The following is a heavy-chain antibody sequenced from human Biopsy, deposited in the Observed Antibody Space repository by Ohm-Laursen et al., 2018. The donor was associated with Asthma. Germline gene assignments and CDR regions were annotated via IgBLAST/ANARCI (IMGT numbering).Heavy chain of an antibody. D-gene: IGHD1-1*01. J-gene: IGHJ3*02. V-gene: IGHV3-30*01. CDR2: ISKDASTQ. Sequence: SLRLSCAASGFSFSNFAIHWIRQAPGKGLEWVGVISKDASTQDYADSVKGRFTMARDDSKNTLDLQMNSLREEDTAVYYCVRDGTDDAFDIWGQGTVVSVSS. CDR3: VRDGTDDAFDI. CDR1: GFSFSNFA.